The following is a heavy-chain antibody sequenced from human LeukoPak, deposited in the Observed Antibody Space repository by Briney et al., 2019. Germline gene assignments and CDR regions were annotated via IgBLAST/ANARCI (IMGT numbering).Heavy chain of an antibody. V-gene: IGHV1-2*02. CDR3: ARRDTKGLDY. Sequence: GASVKVSFKASGYTFTGYFIHWVRQAPGQGLEWMGWINPNSGDTDLSPKFQGRVTMTRDTSSSTSYMELISLRSDDSAVYYCARRDTKGLDYWGQGTLVTVSS. J-gene: IGHJ4*02. CDR1: GYTFTGYF. CDR2: INPNSGDT. D-gene: IGHD5-24*01.